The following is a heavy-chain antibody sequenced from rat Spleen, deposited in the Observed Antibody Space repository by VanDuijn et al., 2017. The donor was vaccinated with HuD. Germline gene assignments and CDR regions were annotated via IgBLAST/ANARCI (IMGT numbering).Heavy chain of an antibody. J-gene: IGHJ2*01. D-gene: IGHD1-12*02. Sequence: EVQLVESGGDLVHLGRSLKLSCAASGFTFSDYNMAWVRQAPKKGLEWVASISPSGGRTNYRDSVKGRFTISRDNAKSTLYLQLDSLRSEDTATYYCTTDTFYDGTYYPGGFDYWGQGVMVTVSS. CDR1: GFTFSDYN. CDR2: ISPSGGRT. V-gene: IGHV5-27*01. CDR3: TTDTFYDGTYYPGGFDY.